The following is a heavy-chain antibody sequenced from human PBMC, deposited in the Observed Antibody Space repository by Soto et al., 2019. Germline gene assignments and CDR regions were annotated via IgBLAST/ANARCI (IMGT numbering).Heavy chain of an antibody. CDR1: GGSISSSSYY. CDR2: IYYSGST. CDR3: ARSYSSSWNFD. D-gene: IGHD6-13*01. J-gene: IGHJ4*02. V-gene: IGHV4-39*01. Sequence: SETLSLTCTVSGGSISSSSYYWGWIRQPPGKGLEWIGSIYYSGSTYYNPSLKSRVTISVDTSKNQFSLKLSSVTAADTAVYYCARSYSSSWNFDWGQGTLVTVSS.